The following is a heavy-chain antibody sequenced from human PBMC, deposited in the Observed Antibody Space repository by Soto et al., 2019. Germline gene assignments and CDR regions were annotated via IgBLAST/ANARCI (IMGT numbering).Heavy chain of an antibody. Sequence: PGGSLRLSCTASGFTFSAFALHWVRQAPGKGLEWVAVIWPDANDKYYADSVKGRFTISSDSSKITLSLQMNSLSSEDAAVYYCVRGSSCANGVRYDLGWFGPWGQGTPVIVCS. CDR1: GFTFSAFA. J-gene: IGHJ5*02. D-gene: IGHD2-8*01. V-gene: IGHV3-33*01. CDR3: VRGSSCANGVRYDLGWFGP. CDR2: IWPDANDK.